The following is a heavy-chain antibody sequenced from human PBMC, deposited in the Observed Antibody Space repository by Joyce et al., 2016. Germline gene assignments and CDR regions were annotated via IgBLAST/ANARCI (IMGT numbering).Heavy chain of an antibody. Sequence: QVQLQESGPGLVKPSQTLSLTCTVSGAPINSESYSWSWIRQPAGKGPEWIGLVYTNGSTKYSPFFESRLTISLDTAKNRAVLKLTSVTAADTAVYYCARTNYNTGWYDRWGQGTLVTVSS. CDR1: GAPINSESYS. V-gene: IGHV4-61*02. CDR3: ARTNYNTGWYDR. J-gene: IGHJ5*02. D-gene: IGHD3-10*01. CDR2: VYTNGST.